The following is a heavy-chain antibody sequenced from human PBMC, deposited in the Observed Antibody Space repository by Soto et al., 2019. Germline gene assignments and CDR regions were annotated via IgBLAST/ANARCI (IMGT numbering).Heavy chain of an antibody. CDR1: GFTFRSYA. Sequence: GSLRLSCAASGFTFRSYARSWVRQAPGKGLEWVSAISGSGGSTYYADSVKGRFTISRDNSKNTLYLQMNSLRAEDTAVYYCAKDPEYSSSWYSLDPWGQGTLVTVSS. CDR2: ISGSGGST. D-gene: IGHD6-13*01. V-gene: IGHV3-23*01. J-gene: IGHJ5*02. CDR3: AKDPEYSSSWYSLDP.